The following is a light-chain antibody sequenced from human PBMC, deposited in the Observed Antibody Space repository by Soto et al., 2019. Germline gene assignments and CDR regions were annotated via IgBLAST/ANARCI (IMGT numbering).Light chain of an antibody. CDR1: SSDVGSYNL. Sequence: QSALTQPASVSGSPGQSITISCTGTSSDVGSYNLVSWYQQHPGKAPKVMISEVTKRPSGVSNRFSGSKSGNTASLTISGLQAEDEADYYCCSYAGSNTWVFGGGTKLTVL. CDR3: CSYAGSNTWV. V-gene: IGLV2-23*02. J-gene: IGLJ3*02. CDR2: EVT.